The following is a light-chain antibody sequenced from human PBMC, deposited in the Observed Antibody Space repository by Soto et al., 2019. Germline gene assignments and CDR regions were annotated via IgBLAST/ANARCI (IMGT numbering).Light chain of an antibody. Sequence: QSALTQPASVSGSPGQSITISCTGTSSDVGAYNYVSWYQQYPGKAPKLMIYAVSNRPSGVSNRFSGSKSGNTASLTISGLQAEDDADYYCSSYTTTPTNTWVFGGGTKLTVL. V-gene: IGLV2-14*01. J-gene: IGLJ3*02. CDR3: SSYTTTPTNTWV. CDR2: AVS. CDR1: SSDVGAYNY.